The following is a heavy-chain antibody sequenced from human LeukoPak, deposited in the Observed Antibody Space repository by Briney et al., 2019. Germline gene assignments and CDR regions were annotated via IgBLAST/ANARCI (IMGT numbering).Heavy chain of an antibody. CDR1: GGSISSYY. Sequence: SETLSLTCTVSGGSISSYYWSWIRQPPGKGLEWIGYIYYSGSTNYNPSLKSRVTISIDKSKNQFSLNLNSVTAADTAVYYCARASGDSSGYGLGYFFDYWGQGTLVTVSS. CDR2: IYYSGST. CDR3: ARASGDSSGYGLGYFFDY. V-gene: IGHV4-59*12. J-gene: IGHJ4*02. D-gene: IGHD3-22*01.